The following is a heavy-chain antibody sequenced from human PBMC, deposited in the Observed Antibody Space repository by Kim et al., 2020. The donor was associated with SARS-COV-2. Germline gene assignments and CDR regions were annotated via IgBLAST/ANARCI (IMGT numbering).Heavy chain of an antibody. J-gene: IGHJ4*02. Sequence: GGSLRLSCAVSGLTFSDHYMDWVRQAPGKGLEWVARSKNKANNYGTEYAASVNGGFIVSRDDSNNFLYLQMHSLRTEDTAVYYCARGQCRSGSCDYFDYWGQGSLVTVSS. CDR1: GLTFSDHY. CDR3: ARGQCRSGSCDYFDY. V-gene: IGHV3-72*01. CDR2: SKNKANNYGT. D-gene: IGHD2-15*01.